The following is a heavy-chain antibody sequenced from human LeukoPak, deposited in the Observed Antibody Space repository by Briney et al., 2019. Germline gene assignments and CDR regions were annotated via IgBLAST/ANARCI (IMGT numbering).Heavy chain of an antibody. J-gene: IGHJ4*02. CDR3: AGGYRPNWGSTVGDY. Sequence: SETLSLTCTVSGGSISSSSYYWGWIRQPPGKGLEWIGSIYYSGSTYYNPSLKSRVTISVDTSKNQFSLKLSSVTAADTAVYYCAGGYRPNWGSTVGDYWGQGTLVTVSS. CDR2: IYYSGST. CDR1: GGSISSSSYY. V-gene: IGHV4-39*01. D-gene: IGHD7-27*01.